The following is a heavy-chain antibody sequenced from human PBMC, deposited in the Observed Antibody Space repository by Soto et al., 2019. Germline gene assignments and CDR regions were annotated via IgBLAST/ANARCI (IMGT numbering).Heavy chain of an antibody. V-gene: IGHV5-51*01. Sequence: GESRKISCRGSGFRITSYWIGWVRQRPGKGLEWMGTIYPGDSDTRYSPTFQDQVTISVDKSISTAYLQWSSLKASDTAIYYCARHSGFLSFGGDSVPFDYWGQGTLVTVSS. J-gene: IGHJ4*02. CDR2: IYPGDSDT. CDR1: GFRITSYW. D-gene: IGHD2-21*02. CDR3: ARHSGFLSFGGDSVPFDY.